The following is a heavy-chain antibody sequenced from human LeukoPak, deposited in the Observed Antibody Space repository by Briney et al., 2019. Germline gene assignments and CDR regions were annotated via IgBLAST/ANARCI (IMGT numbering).Heavy chain of an antibody. Sequence: SVKVSCKASGGTFTSYAIRWVRQAPGQGLEWRGGIIPIFGTANYAQKFQGRVTITADESTSTAYMELSSLRSEDTAVYYCARHGYSYGLVSYFAYWGEGTLVTVSS. CDR1: GGTFTSYA. CDR2: IIPIFGTA. V-gene: IGHV1-69*13. CDR3: ARHGYSYGLVSYFAY. D-gene: IGHD5-18*01. J-gene: IGHJ4*02.